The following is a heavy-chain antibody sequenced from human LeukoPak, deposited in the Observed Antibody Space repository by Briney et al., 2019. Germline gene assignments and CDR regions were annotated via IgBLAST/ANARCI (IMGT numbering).Heavy chain of an antibody. D-gene: IGHD2-15*01. CDR3: GRGTYCSGGSCYSFDY. Sequence: ASVKVSCNASGYTFTGYYMHWVRQAPGQGLEWMGWFNPNGGDTNYAQKFQGRVTMTRDTSISTAYMELGRLTSDDTAVYYCGRGTYCSGGSCYSFDYWGQGTLVTVSS. CDR2: FNPNGGDT. V-gene: IGHV1-2*02. J-gene: IGHJ4*02. CDR1: GYTFTGYY.